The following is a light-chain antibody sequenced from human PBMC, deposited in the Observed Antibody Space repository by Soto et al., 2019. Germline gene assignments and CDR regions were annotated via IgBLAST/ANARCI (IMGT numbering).Light chain of an antibody. Sequence: EIVMTQSPATLSVSPGERATFSCRASQSVSSNLAWYQQKPGQAPRLLIYGASIRATGIPARFTGSGSGTEFTLTISSLQPADFAVYYCHHYYNWPPWTFGQGTKVDI. V-gene: IGKV3-15*01. CDR1: QSVSSN. CDR2: GAS. J-gene: IGKJ1*01. CDR3: HHYYNWPPWT.